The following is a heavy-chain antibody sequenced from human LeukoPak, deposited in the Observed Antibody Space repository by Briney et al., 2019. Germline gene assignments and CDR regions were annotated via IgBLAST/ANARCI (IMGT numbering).Heavy chain of an antibody. CDR2: ISSSSSYI. D-gene: IGHD4-17*01. CDR3: ARDIDYGDFPYSFDI. CDR1: GFTFSSYS. V-gene: IGHV3-21*01. Sequence: GGSLRLSCAASGFTFSSYSMNWVSRAPGKGLEWVSSISSSSSYIYYADSVKGRFTISRDNAKNSLYLQMNSLRADDTAVYYCARDIDYGDFPYSFDIWGQGTMVTVSS. J-gene: IGHJ3*02.